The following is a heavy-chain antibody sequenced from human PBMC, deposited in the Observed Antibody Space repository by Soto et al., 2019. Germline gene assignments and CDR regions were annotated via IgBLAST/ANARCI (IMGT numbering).Heavy chain of an antibody. J-gene: IGHJ4*02. CDR1: GGSISTSNW. CDR3: ASLVPAAYFDY. D-gene: IGHD2-2*01. Sequence: QVQLQESGPGLVKPSGTLSLTCGVSGGSISTSNWWTWVRQPPGKGLEWIGEIFHNGLTNYSPSLKSRVTISVDKSKHQFSLKLTSVTAADTAVYYCASLVPAAYFDYWGQGALVTVSS. V-gene: IGHV4-4*02. CDR2: IFHNGLT.